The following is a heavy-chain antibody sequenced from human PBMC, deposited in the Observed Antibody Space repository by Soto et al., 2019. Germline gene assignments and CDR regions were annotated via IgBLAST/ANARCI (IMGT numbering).Heavy chain of an antibody. J-gene: IGHJ4*01. D-gene: IGHD1-7*01. CDR1: GYRFSSSW. Sequence: GESLKISCQGTGYRFSSSWIGWVRQKHGKGLEWLGNVYTSDSDVRYRPALEGQVTISADNSINTAYLQLLNLKASDPAIYCRTNGATGTFDSWGRRTRVGVAS. CDR3: TNGATGTFDS. V-gene: IGHV5-51*01. CDR2: VYTSDSDV.